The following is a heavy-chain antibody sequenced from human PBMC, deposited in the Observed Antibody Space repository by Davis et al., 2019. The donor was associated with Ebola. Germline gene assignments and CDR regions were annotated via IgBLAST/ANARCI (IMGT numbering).Heavy chain of an antibody. V-gene: IGHV3-21*01. CDR3: ASETYYYDSSGYHPYFDY. CDR1: GFTFSGYS. D-gene: IGHD3-22*01. Sequence: GESLKISCAASGFTFSGYSMNWVRQAPGKGLEWVSSISSSSSYIYYADSVKGRFTISRDNAKNSLYLQMNSLRAEDTAVYYCASETYYYDSSGYHPYFDYWGQGTLVTVSS. J-gene: IGHJ4*02. CDR2: ISSSSSYI.